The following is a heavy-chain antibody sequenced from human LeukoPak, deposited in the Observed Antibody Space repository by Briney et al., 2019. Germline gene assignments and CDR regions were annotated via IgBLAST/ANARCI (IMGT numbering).Heavy chain of an antibody. CDR1: GFTVSSNY. CDR2: IYSGGST. CDR3: ARVLRYFDWLYRGAFDI. D-gene: IGHD3-9*01. Sequence: GGSLRLSCAASGFTVSSNYMSWVRQAPGKGLEWVSVIYSGGSTYYADSVKGRFTISRDNSKNTLYLQMNSLRAEDTAVYYCARVLRYFDWLYRGAFDIWGQGTMVTVSS. J-gene: IGHJ3*02. V-gene: IGHV3-66*01.